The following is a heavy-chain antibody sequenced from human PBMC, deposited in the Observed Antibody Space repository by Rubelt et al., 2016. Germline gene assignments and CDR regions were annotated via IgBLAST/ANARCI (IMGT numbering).Heavy chain of an antibody. D-gene: IGHD5-18*01. Sequence: QITLRESGPTLVKPTQTLTLTCSFSGFSLSTSGVGVGWIRQPPGKALEWLALIYWNDDKRYSPSLKSRLTITKDTSKNQVVLTMTNMDPEDTATYYWAHRQADRAMDVFDSWGQGTLVTVSS. V-gene: IGHV2-5*01. CDR3: AHRQADRAMDVFDS. CDR1: GFSLSTSGVG. CDR2: IYWNDDK. J-gene: IGHJ4*02.